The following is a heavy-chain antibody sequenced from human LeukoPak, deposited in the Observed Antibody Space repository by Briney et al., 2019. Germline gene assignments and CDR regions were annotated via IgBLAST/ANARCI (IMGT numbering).Heavy chain of an antibody. J-gene: IGHJ4*02. CDR1: GGSISSGGYY. CDR2: IYHSGST. CDR3: ARDRRGYSYGFDY. V-gene: IGHV4-30-2*01. Sequence: SGTLSLTCTVSGGSISSGGYYWSWIRQPPGKGLEWIGYIYHSGSTYYNPSLKSRVTISVDRSKNQFSLKLSSVTAADTAVYYCARDRRGYSYGFDYWGQGTLVTVSS. D-gene: IGHD5-18*01.